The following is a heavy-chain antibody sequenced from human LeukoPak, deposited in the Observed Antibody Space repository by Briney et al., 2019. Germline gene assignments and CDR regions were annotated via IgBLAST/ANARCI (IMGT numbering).Heavy chain of an antibody. D-gene: IGHD6-19*01. CDR2: INKDGSEK. CDR1: EFTFSRYW. J-gene: IGHJ4*02. CDR3: ARSLLGSGWCYDF. Sequence: GGSLRLSCRASEFTFSRYWMGWVRQAPGKGLEWVANINKDGSEKYYVDSVKGRFAISRDNAKNSLYLQMNSLRVEDTAVYYCARSLLGSGWCYDFWGQGTLVTVSS. V-gene: IGHV3-7*01.